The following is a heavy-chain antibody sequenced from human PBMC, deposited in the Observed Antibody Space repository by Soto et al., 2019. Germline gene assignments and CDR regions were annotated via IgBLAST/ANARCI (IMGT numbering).Heavy chain of an antibody. CDR2: INAGNGNT. CDR3: ASKGFRIGDYGMDV. Sequence: GASVKLSCKASGYTFTSYAMHWVRQAPGQRLEWMGWINAGNGNTKYSQKFQGRVTITRDTSASTAYMELSSLRSEDTAVYYCASKGFRIGDYGMDVWAKGPRSPSP. D-gene: IGHD1-26*01. CDR1: GYTFTSYA. V-gene: IGHV1-3*01. J-gene: IGHJ6*02.